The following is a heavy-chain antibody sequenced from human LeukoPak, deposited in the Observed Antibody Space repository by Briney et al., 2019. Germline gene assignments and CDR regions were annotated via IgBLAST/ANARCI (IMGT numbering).Heavy chain of an antibody. CDR1: GGSISTVGYY. D-gene: IGHD6-19*01. V-gene: IGHV4-39*07. CDR3: TRDRGQWLVDY. Sequence: SETLSLTCTVSGGSISTVGYYWGWIRQLPGKGLEYFASIDSSGTAYYNPSLQSRVTISADTSKNQFSLKLSSVTAADTAVYYCTRDRGQWLVDYWGQGTLVTVSS. J-gene: IGHJ4*02. CDR2: IDSSGTA.